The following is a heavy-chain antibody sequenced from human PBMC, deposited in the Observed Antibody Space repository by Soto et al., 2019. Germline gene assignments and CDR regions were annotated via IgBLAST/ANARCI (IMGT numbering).Heavy chain of an antibody. D-gene: IGHD3-3*01. CDR1: GFTFSNAW. V-gene: IGHV3-15*07. CDR2: IKSKTDGGTT. J-gene: IGHJ2*01. CDR3: YLNGFWSGYYNGLFPDL. Sequence: PGGSLRLSCAASGFTFSNAWMNWVRQAPGKGLEWVGRIKSKTDGGTTDYAAPVKGRFTISRDDSKNTLYLQMNSLKTEDTAVYYCYLNGFWSGYYNGLFPDLWGRGTLVTVSS.